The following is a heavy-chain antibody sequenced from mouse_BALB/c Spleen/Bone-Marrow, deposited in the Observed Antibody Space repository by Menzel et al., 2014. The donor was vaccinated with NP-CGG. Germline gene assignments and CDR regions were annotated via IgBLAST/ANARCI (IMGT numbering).Heavy chain of an antibody. CDR3: ARSRFPDYGTSPFDY. CDR1: GFDFRTFG. Sequence: EVKLMESGGGLVQPGGSRKLSCATSGFDFRTFGMHWVRQAPEKGLEWVAYISSGSSTIYYGDTVRGRFTISRDNPKKTLFLQMTSLRSEDTAMYFCARSRFPDYGTSPFDYWGQGTPLTVSS. J-gene: IGHJ2*01. CDR2: ISSGSSTI. V-gene: IGHV5-17*02. D-gene: IGHD1-1*01.